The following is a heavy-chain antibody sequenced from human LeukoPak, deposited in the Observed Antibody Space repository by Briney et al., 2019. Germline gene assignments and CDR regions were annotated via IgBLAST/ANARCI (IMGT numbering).Heavy chain of an antibody. D-gene: IGHD1-26*01. CDR2: TSPDDSEI. Sequence: GESLKICCMGSGYSFTTYWVAWVRQMPGRGLEGIGITSPDDSEIRYSPSFRGQVTISADKSTRTAYLQWSRLRASDTAISYCARHEGSGSYYSYWGQGTLVTVSS. CDR1: GYSFTTYW. CDR3: ARHEGSGSYYSY. V-gene: IGHV5-51*01. J-gene: IGHJ4*02.